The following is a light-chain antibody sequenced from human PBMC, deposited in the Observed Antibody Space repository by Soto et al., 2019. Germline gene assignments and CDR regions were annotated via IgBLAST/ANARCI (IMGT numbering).Light chain of an antibody. V-gene: IGKV3-20*01. CDR3: QQYGSSPYT. J-gene: IGKJ2*01. CDR2: GAS. CDR1: QSVSSSY. Sequence: EIVLTQSPGTLSLSPGERATLSCRASQSVSSSYLAWYQPKPGQAPRLLIYGASSRATGIPARFSGSGSGTDFTLTISRLEPEDCAVYYCQQYGSSPYTFGQGTKLEIK.